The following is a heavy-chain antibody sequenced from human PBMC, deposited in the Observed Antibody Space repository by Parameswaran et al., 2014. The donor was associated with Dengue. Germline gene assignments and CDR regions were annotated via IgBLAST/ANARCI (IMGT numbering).Heavy chain of an antibody. Sequence: PGKGLEWIGSIYYSGSTYYNPSLKSRVTISVDTSKNQFSLKLSSVTAADTAVYYCARDSRGGSAFDIWGQGTMVTVSS. CDR2: IYYSGST. V-gene: IGHV4-39*07. D-gene: IGHD2-2*01. CDR3: ARDSRGGSAFDI. J-gene: IGHJ3*02.